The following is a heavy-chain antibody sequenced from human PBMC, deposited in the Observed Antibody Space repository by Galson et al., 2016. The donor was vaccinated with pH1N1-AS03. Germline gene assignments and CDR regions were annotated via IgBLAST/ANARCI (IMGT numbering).Heavy chain of an antibody. V-gene: IGHV6-1*01. CDR3: ADPFGLP. CDR2: TYWRSKWHN. CDR1: GDSVSSNIDA. J-gene: IGHJ4*02. Sequence: CAISGDSVSSNIDAWNWIRQSPSGGLEWLGRTYWRSKWHNDYAVSVKSRITINPDTSKNQFSLQLNSVTPEDTALYYCADPFGLPWGQGTLITVSS. D-gene: IGHD2/OR15-2a*01.